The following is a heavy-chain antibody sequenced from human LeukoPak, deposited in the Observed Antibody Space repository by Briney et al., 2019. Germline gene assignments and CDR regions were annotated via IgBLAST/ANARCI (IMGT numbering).Heavy chain of an antibody. Sequence: GGSLRLSCAASGFTFRNYCMSWVRQAPGKGLEWVSAISGSGGSTYCADSVKGRFTISRDNSKNTLYLQMNSLRAEDTAVYYCAKDQYYYDSSGYYAAFDYWGQGTLVTVSS. J-gene: IGHJ4*02. D-gene: IGHD3-22*01. CDR1: GFTFRNYC. CDR2: ISGSGGST. CDR3: AKDQYYYDSSGYYAAFDY. V-gene: IGHV3-23*01.